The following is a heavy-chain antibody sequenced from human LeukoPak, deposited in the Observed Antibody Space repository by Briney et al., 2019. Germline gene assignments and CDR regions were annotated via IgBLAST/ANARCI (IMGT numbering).Heavy chain of an antibody. V-gene: IGHV3-15*01. D-gene: IGHD4-17*01. CDR1: GFTFSNAW. Sequence: GGSLRLSCAASGFTFSNAWMSWFRKAPGKGLEGVGRIKSKTDGGTTDYAAPVKGRFTISRDDSKNTLYLQMNSLETEDTAVYYCTTDLPTVTTGYFDYWGQGTLVTVSS. CDR3: TTDLPTVTTGYFDY. CDR2: IKSKTDGGTT. J-gene: IGHJ4*02.